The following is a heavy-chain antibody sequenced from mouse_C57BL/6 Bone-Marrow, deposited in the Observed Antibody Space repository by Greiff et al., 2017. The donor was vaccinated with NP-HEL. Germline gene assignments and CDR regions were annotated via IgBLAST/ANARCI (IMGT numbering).Heavy chain of an antibody. CDR1: GFTFSSYT. CDR2: ISDGGSYT. Sequence: EVMLVESGGGLVKPGGSLKLSCAASGFTFSSYTMSWVRQTPEKRLEWVATISDGGSYTYYPDNVQGRFTISRDNAKNNLYLQMSHLKSEDTAMYYCARDRGYGNYFDYWGQGTTLTVSS. CDR3: ARDRGYGNYFDY. D-gene: IGHD2-10*02. J-gene: IGHJ2*01. V-gene: IGHV5-4*01.